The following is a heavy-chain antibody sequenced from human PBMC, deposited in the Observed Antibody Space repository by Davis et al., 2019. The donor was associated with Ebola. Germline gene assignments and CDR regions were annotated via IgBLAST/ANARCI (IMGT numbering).Heavy chain of an antibody. V-gene: IGHV3-21*01. J-gene: IGHJ2*01. CDR1: GFTFSSYS. CDR3: ARGTGTTLWYFDL. Sequence: GGSLRLSCAASGFTFSSYSMNWVRQAPGKGLEWVSSISSSSSYIYYADSVKGRFTISRDNAKQTLYLQMNSLRAEDTAVYYCARGTGTTLWYFDLWGRGTLVTVSS. D-gene: IGHD1-7*01. CDR2: ISSSSSYI.